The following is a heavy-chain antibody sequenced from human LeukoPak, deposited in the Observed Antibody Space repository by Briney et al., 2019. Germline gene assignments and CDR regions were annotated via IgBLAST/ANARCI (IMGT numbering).Heavy chain of an antibody. CDR3: ARHWAHLDY. CDR2: IREDGSEI. Sequence: GGSLRLSCVGSGFTFNTYWMNWVRQAPGKGLEWVANIREDGSEIYYLDSVKGRFTIFRDNAKNSLYLQMNGLRAEDTAVYYWARHWAHLDYWGQGTLVTVSS. V-gene: IGHV3-7*01. J-gene: IGHJ4*02. D-gene: IGHD7-27*01. CDR1: GFTFNTYW.